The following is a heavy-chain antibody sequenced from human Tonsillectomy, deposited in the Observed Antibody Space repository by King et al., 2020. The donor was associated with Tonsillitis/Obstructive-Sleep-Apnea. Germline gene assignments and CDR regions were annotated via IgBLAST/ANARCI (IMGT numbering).Heavy chain of an antibody. CDR1: GFTFTSYA. CDR2: ISDNGAGT. J-gene: IGHJ6*03. CDR3: AGGPAGADYYYMDV. Sequence: VQLVESGGGSVQPGGSLRLSCAASGFTFTSYAMTWVRQAPGKGLEWVSSISDNGAGTHYADSVKGRFTISRDNSKNTLYLQMNSLRVDYTAVYYCAGGPAGADYYYMDVWGKGTTVTVSS. D-gene: IGHD6-19*01. V-gene: IGHV3-23*04.